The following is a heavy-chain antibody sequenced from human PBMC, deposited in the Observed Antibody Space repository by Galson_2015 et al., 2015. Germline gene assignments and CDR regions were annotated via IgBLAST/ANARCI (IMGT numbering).Heavy chain of an antibody. CDR2: IYYSGTT. CDR1: GGSISTYY. CDR3: ARTFSSGWDYFDY. V-gene: IGHV4-59*01. Sequence: SETLSLTCTVSGGSISTYYWSWIRQLPGKGLEWIGYIYYSGTTSYNPSLKSRVIISEDTSKNQFSLKLRSVTAADTAVYYCARTFSSGWDYFDYWGQGTLVTVSS. D-gene: IGHD6-19*01. J-gene: IGHJ4*02.